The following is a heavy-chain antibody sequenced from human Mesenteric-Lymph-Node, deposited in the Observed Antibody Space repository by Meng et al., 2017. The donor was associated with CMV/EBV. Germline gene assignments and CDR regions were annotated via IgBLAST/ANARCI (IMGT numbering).Heavy chain of an antibody. Sequence: QGALAGWGTGLLKPSGTLSRPCAVYGGSFSGYYWSWIRQPPGKGLEWIGEINHSGSTNYNPSLKSRVTISVDTSKNQFSLKLSSVTAADTAVYYCARHQRWLKSEGGFNYWGQGTLVTVSS. J-gene: IGHJ4*02. CDR1: GGSFSGYY. CDR3: ARHQRWLKSEGGFNY. CDR2: INHSGST. D-gene: IGHD4-23*01. V-gene: IGHV4-34*01.